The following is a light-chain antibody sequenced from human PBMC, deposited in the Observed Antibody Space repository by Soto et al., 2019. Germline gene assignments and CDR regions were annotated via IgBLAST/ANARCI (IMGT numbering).Light chain of an antibody. V-gene: IGLV7-46*01. CDR1: TGAVTSGHY. Sequence: QAVVTQEPSLTVSPGGTVTLTWGSSTGAVTSGHYPYWFQQKPGQAPRTLIYDISNKHSWAPARFSGSLLGGKAALTLSGAQPEDEAEYYCLLYYSGARVFGGGTKVTVL. CDR3: LLYYSGARV. J-gene: IGLJ2*01. CDR2: DIS.